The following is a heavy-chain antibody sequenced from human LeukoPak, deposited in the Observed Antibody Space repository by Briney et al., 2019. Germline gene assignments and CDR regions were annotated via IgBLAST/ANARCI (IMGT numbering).Heavy chain of an antibody. Sequence: GAPVKVSCKASGYTFTSYDINWVRQASGQGLEWMGWMNPNSGNTGYAQKFQGRVTITRNTSISTAYMELSSLRSEDTAVYYCARVPAAPTGYYFDYWGQGTLVTVSS. CDR2: MNPNSGNT. CDR3: ARVPAAPTGYYFDY. J-gene: IGHJ4*02. V-gene: IGHV1-8*03. D-gene: IGHD2-2*01. CDR1: GYTFTSYD.